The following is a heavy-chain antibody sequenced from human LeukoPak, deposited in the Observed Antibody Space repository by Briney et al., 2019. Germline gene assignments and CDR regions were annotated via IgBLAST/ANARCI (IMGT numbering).Heavy chain of an antibody. D-gene: IGHD4-23*01. V-gene: IGHV1-2*02. CDR1: GYTFTGYH. Sequence: ASVKVSCKASGYTFTGYHMHWVRPAPGKGLEWMGWINPNSGGTKYAQKFQGRVTMNRDTSVRTAYMAPSRLRSHDPAVYYCARARSTRWPYYEYGGQGTRVPVPS. J-gene: IGHJ4*02. CDR2: INPNSGGT. CDR3: ARARSTRWPYYEY.